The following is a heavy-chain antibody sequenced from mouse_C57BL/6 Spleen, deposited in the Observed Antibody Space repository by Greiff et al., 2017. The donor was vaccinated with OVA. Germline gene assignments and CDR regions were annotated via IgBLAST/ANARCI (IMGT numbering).Heavy chain of an antibody. CDR2: IRSKSSNYAT. V-gene: IGHV10-3*01. CDR3: VRGDTTVVPYAMDY. J-gene: IGHJ4*01. CDR1: GFTFNTYA. Sequence: EVQRVESGGGLVQPKGSLKLSCAASGFTFNTYAMHWVRQAPGKGLEWVARIRSKSSNYATYYADSVKDRFTISRDDSQSMLYLQMNNLKTEDTAMYYCVRGDTTVVPYAMDYWGQGTSVTVSS. D-gene: IGHD1-1*01.